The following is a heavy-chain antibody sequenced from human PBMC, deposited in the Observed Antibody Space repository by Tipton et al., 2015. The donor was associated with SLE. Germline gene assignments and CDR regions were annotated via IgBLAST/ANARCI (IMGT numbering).Heavy chain of an antibody. CDR2: ISYDGSNK. CDR1: GFTFTNYA. D-gene: IGHD2-21*02. CDR3: ARAAYCGGDCYSGAFDY. J-gene: IGHJ4*02. Sequence: SLRLSCEASGFTFTNYAMNWVRQAPGKGLEWVAVISYDGSNKYYADSVKGRFTISRDNSKNTLYLQMNSLRAEDTAVYYCARAAYCGGDCYSGAFDYWGQGTLVTVSS. V-gene: IGHV3-30-3*01.